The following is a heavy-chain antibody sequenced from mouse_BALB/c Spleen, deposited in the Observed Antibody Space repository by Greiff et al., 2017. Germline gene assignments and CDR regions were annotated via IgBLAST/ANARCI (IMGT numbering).Heavy chain of an antibody. Sequence: EVKLVESGGGLVQPGGSRKLSCAASGFTFSSFGMHWVRQAPEKGLEWVAYISSGSSTIYYADTVKGRFTISRDNPKNTLFLQMTSLRSEDTAMYYCAKPSSYGSSPFAYWGQGTLVTVSA. J-gene: IGHJ3*01. CDR3: AKPSSYGSSPFAY. V-gene: IGHV5-17*02. CDR2: ISSGSSTI. D-gene: IGHD1-1*01. CDR1: GFTFSSFG.